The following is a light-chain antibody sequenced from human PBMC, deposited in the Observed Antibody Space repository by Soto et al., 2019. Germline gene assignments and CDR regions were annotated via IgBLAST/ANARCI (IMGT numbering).Light chain of an antibody. Sequence: QLVLTQSPSASASLGASVKLTCTLSSGHSSYAIAWHQQQPEKGPRYLMKLNSDGSHSKGGGIPGRFSGSSSGAERSLTISSLHSEDEADYYCQTWGTAIRVFGGGTKVTVL. V-gene: IGLV4-69*01. J-gene: IGLJ2*01. CDR3: QTWGTAIRV. CDR2: LNSDGSH. CDR1: SGHSSYA.